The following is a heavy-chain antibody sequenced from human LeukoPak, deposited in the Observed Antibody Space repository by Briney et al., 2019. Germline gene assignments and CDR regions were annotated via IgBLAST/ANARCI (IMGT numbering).Heavy chain of an antibody. CDR3: ASGMQLRVGELFLDTRYDGFDL. D-gene: IGHD3-16*01. CDR2: ISPRGGAT. J-gene: IGHJ3*01. V-gene: IGHV1-46*01. CDR1: GYTLTSHY. Sequence: GASVKVSCKASGYTLTSHYMYWVRQAPGQGLEWMGLISPRGGATIYGQKFQGRVTMTSDTSTSTVYMELSSLRPADTAVYYCASGMQLRVGELFLDTRYDGFDLWGQGTMVTVSS.